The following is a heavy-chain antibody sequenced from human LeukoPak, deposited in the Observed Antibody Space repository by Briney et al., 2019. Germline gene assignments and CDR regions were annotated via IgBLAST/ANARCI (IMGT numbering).Heavy chain of an antibody. CDR1: DGSISSSSYY. Sequence: PSETLSLTCTVSDGSISSSSYYWGWIRQPPGKGLEWIGSIYYSGSTYYNPSLKSRVTISVDTSKNQFSLKLSSVIAADTAVYYCARLPRGSGYYAGSRHWGQGTLVTVSS. CDR3: ARLPRGSGYYAGSRH. V-gene: IGHV4-39*01. CDR2: IYYSGST. D-gene: IGHD3-3*01. J-gene: IGHJ4*02.